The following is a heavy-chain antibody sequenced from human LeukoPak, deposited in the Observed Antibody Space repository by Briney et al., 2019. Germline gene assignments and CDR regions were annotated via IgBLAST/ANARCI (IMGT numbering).Heavy chain of an antibody. V-gene: IGHV3-33*01. Sequence: PGGSLRLSCAASGFTFSSFGMHWVRQAPGKGLEWVAVIWYDGSNKYYADSVKGRFTISRENSKNTLYLRMNSLRAEDTAVYYCARRGGIHLDYFDYWGQGTLVTVSS. CDR3: ARRGGIHLDYFDY. D-gene: IGHD3-16*01. CDR2: IWYDGSNK. J-gene: IGHJ4*02. CDR1: GFTFSSFG.